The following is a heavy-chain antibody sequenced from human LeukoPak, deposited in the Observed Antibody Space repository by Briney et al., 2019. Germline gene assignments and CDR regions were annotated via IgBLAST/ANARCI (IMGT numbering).Heavy chain of an antibody. Sequence: ASVKVSCKASGYTFTDYYIHWVRQAPGQGLEWMGRINPNTGGTDYAQISQGRVTMTRDTSISTAYMELSSLRSDDTAVYYCARSGSYPLDFWGQETLVTVSS. V-gene: IGHV1-2*06. J-gene: IGHJ4*02. CDR3: ARSGSYPLDF. CDR1: GYTFTDYY. D-gene: IGHD3-16*02. CDR2: INPNTGGT.